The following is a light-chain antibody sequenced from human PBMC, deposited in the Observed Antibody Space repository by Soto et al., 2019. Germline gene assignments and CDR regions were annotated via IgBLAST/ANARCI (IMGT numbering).Light chain of an antibody. V-gene: IGLV1-40*01. J-gene: IGLJ3*02. CDR1: SSNIGAGYD. CDR3: QSYDSSLSGWV. CDR2: GNS. Sequence: QLVLTQPPSVSGAPGQRVTISCTGSSSNIGAGYDVPWYQQLPGTAPKLLIYGNSNRPSGVPDRFSGSKSGTSASLAITRLQAEDEADYYCQSYDSSLSGWVFGGGTKLTVL.